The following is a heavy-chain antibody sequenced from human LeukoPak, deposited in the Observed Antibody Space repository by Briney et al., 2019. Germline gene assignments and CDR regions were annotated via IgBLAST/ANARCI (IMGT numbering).Heavy chain of an antibody. D-gene: IGHD3-16*02. CDR3: ARASGSGVIVIPEYFQH. J-gene: IGHJ1*01. Sequence: ASVKVSCKASGYTFTTYYVHWVRQAPGQGLEWMGIINPSGGSTTYAQKFRGRLTMTRDMSTSTVYMELSSLRSDDTAVYYCARASGSGVIVIPEYFQHWGQGTLVTVSS. V-gene: IGHV1-46*01. CDR2: INPSGGST. CDR1: GYTFTTYY.